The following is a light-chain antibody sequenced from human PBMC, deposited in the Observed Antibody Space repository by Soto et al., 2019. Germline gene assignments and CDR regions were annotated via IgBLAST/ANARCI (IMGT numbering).Light chain of an antibody. Sequence: DIQMTQSPSTLSASVGDRVTITCRASQSISSWLAWYQQKPGKAPKLLIYDASSLVSGVPSRFSGSGSGTEFTLTISSLQPDDFATYYCQQYNSYSYTFGQGTK. J-gene: IGKJ2*01. CDR1: QSISSW. CDR3: QQYNSYSYT. CDR2: DAS. V-gene: IGKV1-5*01.